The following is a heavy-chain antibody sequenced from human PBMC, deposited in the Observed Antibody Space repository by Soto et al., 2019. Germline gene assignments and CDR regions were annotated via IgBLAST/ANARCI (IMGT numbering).Heavy chain of an antibody. CDR3: ARGLILWFGELSRRGGHYYNMDV. CDR2: INDSGNI. V-gene: IGHV4-34*01. D-gene: IGHD3-10*01. CDR1: GGSFSGYQ. Sequence: QVQLQQWGAGLLKTSETLSLTCAVYGGSFSGYQWSWIRQTPGKGLEWIGEINDSGNINYNPSLKSRVSIFVDTAKKQISLKLSSVTAADTAVYYCARGLILWFGELSRRGGHYYNMDVWGKGTTVTVSS. J-gene: IGHJ6*03.